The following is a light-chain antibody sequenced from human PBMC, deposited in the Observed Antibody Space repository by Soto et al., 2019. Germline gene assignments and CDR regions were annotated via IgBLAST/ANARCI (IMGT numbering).Light chain of an antibody. CDR3: QQYNNWPQT. V-gene: IGKV3-15*01. J-gene: IGKJ1*01. CDR1: QSVSSSY. Sequence: EIVLTQSPGTLSLSPGERATLSCRASQSVSSSYLAWYQQKPGQAPRLLIYGASTRATGIPARFSGSGSGTDFTLTISSLQSEDFPVYSCQQYNNWPQTFGQGTKV. CDR2: GAS.